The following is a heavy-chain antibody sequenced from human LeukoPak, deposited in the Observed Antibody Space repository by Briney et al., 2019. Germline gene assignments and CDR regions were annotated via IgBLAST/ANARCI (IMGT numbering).Heavy chain of an antibody. CDR1: GYTFTGHY. D-gene: IGHD2-2*01. V-gene: IGHV1-2*02. CDR3: ARNIVVVPAARGAFDI. CDR2: INPNSGGT. J-gene: IGHJ3*02. Sequence: ASVKVSCKASGYTFTGHYMHWVRQAPGQGLEWMGWINPNSGGTNYAQKFQGRVTMTRDTSISTAYMELSRLRSDDTAVYYCARNIVVVPAARGAFDIWGQGTMVTVSS.